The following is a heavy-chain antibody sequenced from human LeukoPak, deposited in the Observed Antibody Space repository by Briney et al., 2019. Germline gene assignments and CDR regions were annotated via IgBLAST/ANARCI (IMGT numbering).Heavy chain of an antibody. CDR3: AKDARLYGDYVPYFDY. CDR1: GFTFSSYG. J-gene: IGHJ4*02. D-gene: IGHD4-17*01. CDR2: IWYDGSNK. V-gene: IGHV3-33*06. Sequence: GGSLRLSCAASGFTFSSYGMHWVRQAPGKGLEWVAVIWYDGSNKYYADSVKGRFTISGDNSKNTLYLQMNSLRAEDTAVYYCAKDARLYGDYVPYFDYWGQGTLVTVSS.